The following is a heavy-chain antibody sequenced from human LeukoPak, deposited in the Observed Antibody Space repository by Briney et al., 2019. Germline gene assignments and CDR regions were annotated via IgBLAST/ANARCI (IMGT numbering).Heavy chain of an antibody. CDR1: GFTFSSYA. CDR3: AKDRGYYDSGGYFDY. V-gene: IGHV3-23*01. Sequence: GGSLRLSCAASGFTFSSYAMSWVRQAPGKGLEWVSAISGSGGSTYYADSVKGRFTISRDNSKNTLYLQMNSLRAEDTAVYYCAKDRGYYDSGGYFDYWGQGTLVTVSS. D-gene: IGHD3-22*01. J-gene: IGHJ4*02. CDR2: ISGSGGST.